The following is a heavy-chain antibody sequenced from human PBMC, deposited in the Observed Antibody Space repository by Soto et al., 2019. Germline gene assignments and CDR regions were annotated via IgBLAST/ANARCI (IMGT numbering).Heavy chain of an antibody. D-gene: IGHD2-15*01. CDR1: GYTFTSYG. CDR2: ISAYNGNT. J-gene: IGHJ3*02. Sequence: ASVKVSCKASGYTFTSYGISWVRQAPGQGLEWMGWISAYNGNTNYAQKLQGRVTMTTDTSTSTAYMELRSLRSDDTAVYYCARGGIVVVVAARDAFDIWGQGTMVTVSS. V-gene: IGHV1-18*01. CDR3: ARGGIVVVVAARDAFDI.